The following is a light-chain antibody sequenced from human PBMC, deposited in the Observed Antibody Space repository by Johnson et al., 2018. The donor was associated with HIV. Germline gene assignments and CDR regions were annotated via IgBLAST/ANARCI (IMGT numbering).Light chain of an antibody. CDR2: VNN. CDR1: SSNIGNNY. J-gene: IGLJ1*01. CDR3: GTWDSSLSAGF. V-gene: IGLV1-51*01. Sequence: QSVLTQPPSVSAAPGQKVTISCSGSSSNIGNNYVSWYQQLPGTAPKLLIYVNNKRPSGTPDRFSGSKSGTSATLGITGLQTGDEADYYCGTWDSSLSAGFFGTGTKDTVL.